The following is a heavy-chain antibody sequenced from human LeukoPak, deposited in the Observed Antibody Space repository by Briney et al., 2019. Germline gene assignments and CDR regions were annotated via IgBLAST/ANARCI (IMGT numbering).Heavy chain of an antibody. V-gene: IGHV1-46*01. CDR2: INPSGGST. CDR3: ARDNSVEDTAWWFDP. J-gene: IGHJ5*02. D-gene: IGHD4-23*01. Sequence: ASVTVSCKASGCTFTSYYMHWVRQAPGQGLEWMGIINPSGGSTSYAQKFQGRVTMTRDMSTITDYMELSSLRSEDTAVYYCARDNSVEDTAWWFDPWGQGTLVTVSS. CDR1: GCTFTSYY.